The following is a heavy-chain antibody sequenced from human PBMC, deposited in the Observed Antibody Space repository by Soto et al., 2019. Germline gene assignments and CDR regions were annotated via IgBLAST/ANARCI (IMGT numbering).Heavy chain of an antibody. CDR1: GGSISSGDYK. CDR3: VRSGDYVAFDY. J-gene: IGHJ4*02. V-gene: IGHV4-30-4*01. D-gene: IGHD4-17*01. CDR2: IYYSVYT. Sequence: QVQLQESGPGLVKPSQTLSLTCTVSGGSISSGDYKWSWIRQPPGKGLEWIGYIYYSVYTYNNPSLKSRVTISVDTSKNQFSLKLSSVTAADTAVYYCVRSGDYVAFDYWGQGTLVTVSS.